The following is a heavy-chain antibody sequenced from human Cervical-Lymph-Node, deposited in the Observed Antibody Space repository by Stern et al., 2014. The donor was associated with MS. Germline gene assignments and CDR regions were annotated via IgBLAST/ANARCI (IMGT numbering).Heavy chain of an antibody. V-gene: IGHV1-69*06. CDR2: LVPASDKT. CDR1: GGTFSSFT. CDR3: ATKTREAAEKWYFDL. J-gene: IGHJ2*01. D-gene: IGHD6-13*01. Sequence: QVQLVQSGAEVKKPGSSVKVSCMASGGTFSSFTFGWVRQAPGQGLEWMGLLVPASDKTAYAQKFQCRVTITADSSTTTAYMELSSLTSKDTALYFCATKTREAAEKWYFDLWGRGTLIAVSS.